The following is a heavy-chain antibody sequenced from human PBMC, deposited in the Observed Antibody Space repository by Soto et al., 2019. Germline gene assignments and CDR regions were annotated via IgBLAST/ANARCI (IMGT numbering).Heavy chain of an antibody. Sequence: PSETLSLTCTVSGGSISSYYWSWIRQPPGKGLEWIGYIYYSGSTNYNPSLKSRVTISVDTSKNQFSLKLSSVTAADTAVYYCARWVAAAGTGSNWFDPWGQGTLVTVSS. J-gene: IGHJ5*02. CDR1: GGSISSYY. D-gene: IGHD6-13*01. CDR3: ARWVAAAGTGSNWFDP. V-gene: IGHV4-59*01. CDR2: IYYSGST.